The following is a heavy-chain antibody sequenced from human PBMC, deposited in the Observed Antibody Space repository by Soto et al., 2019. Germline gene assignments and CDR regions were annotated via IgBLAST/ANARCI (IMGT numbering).Heavy chain of an antibody. Sequence: GSLRLSCAASGFAFSNYAMHWVRQAPGKGLEWVSSISTSIDATYYADSVKGRFTISRDDSKNTLYLQMNSLRAEDSAVYYCAKDRTVAARNFDYWGQGTQVTVSS. CDR3: AKDRTVAARNFDY. J-gene: IGHJ4*02. D-gene: IGHD6-6*01. V-gene: IGHV3-23*01. CDR2: ISTSIDAT. CDR1: GFAFSNYA.